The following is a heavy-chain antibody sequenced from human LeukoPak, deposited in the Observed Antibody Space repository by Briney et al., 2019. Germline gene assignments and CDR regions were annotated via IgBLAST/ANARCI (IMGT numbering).Heavy chain of an antibody. Sequence: ASVKVSCKASGYTFTGYYMNWVRQAPGQGLEWMGWINPNSGGTNYAQKFQGRVTMTRDTSISTAYMELSRLTSDATAVYYCARGIAVTGTSGPNFDYWGQGTLVTVSS. D-gene: IGHD6-19*01. CDR2: INPNSGGT. CDR1: GYTFTGYY. J-gene: IGHJ4*02. CDR3: ARGIAVTGTSGPNFDY. V-gene: IGHV1-2*02.